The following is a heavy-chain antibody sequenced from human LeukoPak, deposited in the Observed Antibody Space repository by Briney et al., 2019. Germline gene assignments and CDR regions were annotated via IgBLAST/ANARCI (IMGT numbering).Heavy chain of an antibody. CDR1: GYTFTDYY. Sequence: ASVKVSCKASGYTFTDYYMHWVRQAPGQGLARMGWIYPNSGDTRYAQKFQGRVTMTRDTSISTAYMDLSSLRSDDTAVYFCARDTTMISFDNWGQGTLVTVSS. J-gene: IGHJ4*02. V-gene: IGHV1-2*02. D-gene: IGHD3-22*01. CDR2: IYPNSGDT. CDR3: ARDTTMISFDN.